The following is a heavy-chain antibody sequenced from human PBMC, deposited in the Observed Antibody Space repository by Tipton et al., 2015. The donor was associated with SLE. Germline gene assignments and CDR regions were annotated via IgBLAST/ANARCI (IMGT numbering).Heavy chain of an antibody. CDR3: ARIPAGSTSSWFFDF. Sequence: TLSLTCTVSGGSISSSRYYWGWIRQPPGKGLKWIGSLYYSGNTYYNPSLKSRITISIDTSKNQFSLRLNSVTAADTALYYCARIPAGSTSSWFFDFWGQGTQVTVSS. D-gene: IGHD1-26*01. J-gene: IGHJ4*02. V-gene: IGHV4-39*07. CDR2: LYYSGNT. CDR1: GGSISSSRYY.